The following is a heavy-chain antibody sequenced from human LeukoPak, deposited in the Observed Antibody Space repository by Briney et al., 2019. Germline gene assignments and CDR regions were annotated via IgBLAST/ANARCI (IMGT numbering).Heavy chain of an antibody. CDR3: ARDDSGSTFAFDI. D-gene: IGHD1-26*01. V-gene: IGHV3-7*01. Sequence: GGSLRLSCAASGFTFSSYWMSWVRQAPGKGLEWVANIKEDGSEKYYVDSVKGRFTISRDNAKNSLYLQLNSLRAEDTAVYYCARDDSGSTFAFDIWGQGTRVTVSS. J-gene: IGHJ3*02. CDR1: GFTFSSYW. CDR2: IKEDGSEK.